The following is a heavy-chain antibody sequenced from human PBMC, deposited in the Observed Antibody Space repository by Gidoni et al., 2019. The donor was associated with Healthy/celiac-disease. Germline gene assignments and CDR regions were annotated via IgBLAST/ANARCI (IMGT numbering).Heavy chain of an antibody. V-gene: IGHV3-48*03. CDR1: GFTFGSYE. CDR2: ISSSGSTI. D-gene: IGHD3-22*01. J-gene: IGHJ4*02. CDR3: ARLASYYYDSSGYTDY. Sequence: EVQLVESGGGLVQTGGSLRLSCAASGFTFGSYEMNWVRQAPGKGLEWVSYISSSGSTIYYADSVKGRFTISRDNAKNSLYLQMNSLRAEDTAVYYCARLASYYYDSSGYTDYWGQGTLVTVSS.